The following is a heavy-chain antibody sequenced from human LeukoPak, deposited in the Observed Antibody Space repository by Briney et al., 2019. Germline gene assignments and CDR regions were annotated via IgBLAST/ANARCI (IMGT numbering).Heavy chain of an antibody. V-gene: IGHV1-2*02. D-gene: IGHD2-15*01. J-gene: IGHJ3*02. Sequence: GASVRVSCKTSGYRFSDYYMHWVRQAPGQGLEWMGWINPDSGVTNYPQKFQGRVTMTRDTSSSTAYMELIRLRSDDTAVYYCARDGTFDIWGQGTMVTVSS. CDR3: ARDGTFDI. CDR2: INPDSGVT. CDR1: GYRFSDYY.